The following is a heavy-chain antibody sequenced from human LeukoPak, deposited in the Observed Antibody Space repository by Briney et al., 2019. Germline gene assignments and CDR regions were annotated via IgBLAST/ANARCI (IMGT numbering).Heavy chain of an antibody. J-gene: IGHJ5*02. Sequence: ASVKVSCKASGYTFTGCYMHWVRQAPGQGLEWMGWINPNSGGTNYAQKFQGRVTMTRDTSISTAYMELSRLRSDDTAEYYCARDGLIAAAGTNWFDPWGKGTLVTVSS. CDR2: INPNSGGT. CDR3: ARDGLIAAAGTNWFDP. V-gene: IGHV1-2*02. CDR1: GYTFTGCY. D-gene: IGHD6-13*01.